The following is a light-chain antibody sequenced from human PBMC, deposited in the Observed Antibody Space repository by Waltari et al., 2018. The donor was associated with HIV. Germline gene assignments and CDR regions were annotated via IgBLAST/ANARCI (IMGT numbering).Light chain of an antibody. CDR3: SSYSTITSSYV. CDR2: MLS. V-gene: IGLV2-14*01. CDR1: VVDSGPVLY. J-gene: IGLJ1*01. Sequence: QSALAQPASVSGSPGQSITISCAGAVVDSGPVLYVSWSQQHPGRAPLLIIYMLSRRPSGVSDRFSGSRSDMSATLTISGLQSDDEAHYYCSSYSTITSSYVFGTGTRVTVL.